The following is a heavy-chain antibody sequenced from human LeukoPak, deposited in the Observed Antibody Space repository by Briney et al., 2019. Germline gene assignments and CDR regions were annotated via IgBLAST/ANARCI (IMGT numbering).Heavy chain of an antibody. CDR3: ARTSVAAAISPYYFDY. D-gene: IGHD2-2*02. CDR1: GFTFSSYE. CDR2: ITSSGKTI. V-gene: IGHV3-48*03. Sequence: PGGSLRLSCAASGFTFSSYEMNWVRQAPGKGLEWVSYITSSGKTIHYADSVKGRFTVSRDNAKNSLYLQMASLRAEDTAVYYCARTSVAAAISPYYFDYWGQGTLVTVSS. J-gene: IGHJ4*02.